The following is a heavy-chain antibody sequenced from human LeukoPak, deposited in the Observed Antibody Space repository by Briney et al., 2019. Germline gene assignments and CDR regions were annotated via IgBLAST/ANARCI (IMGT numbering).Heavy chain of an antibody. CDR2: ISGSGGST. CDR1: GFTFSSYA. V-gene: IGHV3-23*01. Sequence: PGGSLRLSCAASGFTFSSYAMRWVRQAPGKGLEWVSAISGSGGSTYYADSVKGRFTISRDNSKNTLYLQMNSLRAEDTAVYYCAKSGAYSVSYEESWGHGALFSVSS. D-gene: IGHD5-12*01. J-gene: IGHJ4*01. CDR3: AKSGAYSVSYEES.